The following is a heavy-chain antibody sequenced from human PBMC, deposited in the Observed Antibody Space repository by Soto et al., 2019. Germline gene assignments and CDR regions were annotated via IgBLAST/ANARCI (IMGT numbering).Heavy chain of an antibody. Sequence: GASVKVSCKASGYTFTSYYLHWVRQAPGHGLDWMGIINPSGGSTSYAQKLQGRVSMTRDTSTSTVYMELSSLRSEDTAVYFCSRGGVQVWSFDHWGQGTLVTVSS. CDR3: SRGGVQVWSFDH. CDR2: INPSGGST. D-gene: IGHD5-18*01. J-gene: IGHJ4*02. CDR1: GYTFTSYY. V-gene: IGHV1-46*03.